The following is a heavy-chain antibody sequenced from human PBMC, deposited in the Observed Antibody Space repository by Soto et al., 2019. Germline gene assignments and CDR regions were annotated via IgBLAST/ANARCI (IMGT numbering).Heavy chain of an antibody. J-gene: IGHJ6*02. CDR3: ERYCSSSSCSQLYGMDV. CDR1: GYSFTNYW. D-gene: IGHD2-15*01. CDR2: IDTIYSDS. Sequence: GEALEFSYKGAGYSFTNYWIIWVRQVREKLLEWMGRIDTIYSDSHYSPSFQGHVTISVDKSISTGHLQWSRLKASDTAMHYCERYCSSSSCSQLYGMDVWGQGTTVTVSS. V-gene: IGHV5-10-1*01.